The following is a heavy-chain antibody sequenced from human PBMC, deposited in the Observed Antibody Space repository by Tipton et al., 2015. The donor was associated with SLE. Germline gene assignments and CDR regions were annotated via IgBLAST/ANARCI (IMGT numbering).Heavy chain of an antibody. J-gene: IGHJ4*02. CDR2: ISGSGGST. CDR3: ASSENGFDY. D-gene: IGHD2-8*01. Sequence: PGASVKVSCKASGYTFSSYAMSWVRQAPGKGLEWVSAISGSGGSTYYADSVKGRFTISRDNSKNTLYLQMNSLRAEDTAVYYCASSENGFDYWGQGTLVTVSS. CDR1: GYTFSSYA. V-gene: IGHV3-23*01.